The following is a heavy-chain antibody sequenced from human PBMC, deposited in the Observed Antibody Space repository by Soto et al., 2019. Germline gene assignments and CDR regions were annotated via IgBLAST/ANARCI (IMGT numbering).Heavy chain of an antibody. CDR2: LDAEDGET. V-gene: IGHV1-24*01. Sequence: ATVKVSCKVSGYSLSDLSIHWVRQAPGKGLEWMGGLDAEDGETIYAQKLQGRGTMTEDTSTDTAYMELSSLTSKDTAMYYCATXPRTIERTPAAIWSFDSWGQGTLVTVSS. CDR1: GYSLSDLS. D-gene: IGHD2-2*01. J-gene: IGHJ4*02. CDR3: ATXPRTIERTPAAIWSFDS.